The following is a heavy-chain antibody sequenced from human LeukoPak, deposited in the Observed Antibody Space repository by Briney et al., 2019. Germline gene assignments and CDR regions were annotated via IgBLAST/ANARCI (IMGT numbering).Heavy chain of an antibody. CDR1: GGTFISYA. CDR2: IIPIFGTA. CDR3: ATSQAAVGNKFYFDY. D-gene: IGHD6-13*01. Sequence: SVKVSCKASGGTFISYAISWVRQAPGQGLEWMGGIIPIFGTANYAQKFQGRVTITADKSTSTAYMELSSLRSDDTAVYYCATSQAAVGNKFYFDYWGQGTLVTVSS. V-gene: IGHV1-69*06. J-gene: IGHJ4*02.